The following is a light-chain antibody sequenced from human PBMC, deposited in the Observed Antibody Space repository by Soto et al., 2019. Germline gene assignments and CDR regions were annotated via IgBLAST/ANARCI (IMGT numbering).Light chain of an antibody. CDR3: QQYDNRPPFT. J-gene: IGKJ5*01. Sequence: DIPMSQSPSALSASVGDRVTITCQASQDISNYLNWYQQKLGKAPKLLIYDASNLETGVPSRFSGSGSGTDFTFTISSLQPEDIATYYCQQYDNRPPFTFGQGARLEI. CDR1: QDISNY. V-gene: IGKV1-33*01. CDR2: DAS.